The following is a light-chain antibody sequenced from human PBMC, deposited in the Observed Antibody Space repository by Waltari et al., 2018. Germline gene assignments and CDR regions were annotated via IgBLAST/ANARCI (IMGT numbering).Light chain of an antibody. V-gene: IGLV1-44*01. Sequence: QSVLTQPPSASGTPGQRVTISCSGSNPKNGRRTVNWYQRGPGTAPNLLIYSNDQRPSGVPDRFSGSKSGTSASLAISGLHSEDEADYYCATWDARLTAVLFGGGTKVTVL. J-gene: IGLJ2*01. CDR2: SND. CDR1: NPKNGRRT. CDR3: ATWDARLTAVL.